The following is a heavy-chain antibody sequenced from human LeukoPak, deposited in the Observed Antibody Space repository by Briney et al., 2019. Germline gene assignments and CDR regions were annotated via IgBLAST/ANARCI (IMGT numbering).Heavy chain of an antibody. V-gene: IGHV4-61*01. D-gene: IGHD6-13*01. Sequence: RASETLSLTCTVSGGSVSSGSYYWSWIRQPPGKGLEWIGYMSYSGSTNYNPSLKSRVTISVDTSKNQFSLKLSSVTAADTAVYYCARVFRTAAGSYFYYYGMDVWGQGTTVTVSS. CDR3: ARVFRTAAGSYFYYYGMDV. CDR2: MSYSGST. J-gene: IGHJ6*02. CDR1: GGSVSSGSYY.